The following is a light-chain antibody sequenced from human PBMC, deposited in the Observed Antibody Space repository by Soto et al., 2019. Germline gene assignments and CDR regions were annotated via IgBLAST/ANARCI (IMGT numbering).Light chain of an antibody. CDR3: QQYNNWPGT. Sequence: EIVMTQSPATLSVSPGERATLSCRASQSVSSNLAWYQQKPGQAPRLLIYGASTRAAGIPARFSGSGSGTEFTLTISSLQSEDFAVYYCQQYNNWPGTFGQGTRREIK. J-gene: IGKJ5*01. CDR1: QSVSSN. CDR2: GAS. V-gene: IGKV3-15*01.